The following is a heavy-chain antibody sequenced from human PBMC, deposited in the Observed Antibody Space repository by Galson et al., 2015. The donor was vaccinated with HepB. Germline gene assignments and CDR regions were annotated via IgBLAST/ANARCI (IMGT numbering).Heavy chain of an antibody. CDR3: AKDSDSSGLPDYFDY. CDR1: GFTFSIYA. CDR2: ISDSGDNT. J-gene: IGHJ4*02. Sequence: SLRLSCAASGFTFSIYAMNWVRQAPGKGLEWVSGISDSGDNTFYADSVKGRFTISRDNSKNTLYLQMSSLRAEDTAVYYCAKDSDSSGLPDYFDYWGQGTLVTVSS. D-gene: IGHD3-22*01. V-gene: IGHV3-23*01.